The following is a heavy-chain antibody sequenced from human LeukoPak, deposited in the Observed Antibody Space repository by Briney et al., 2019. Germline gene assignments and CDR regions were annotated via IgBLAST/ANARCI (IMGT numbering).Heavy chain of an antibody. CDR1: GFTFSSYG. D-gene: IGHD2-8*01. V-gene: IGHV3-30*02. Sequence: PGGSLRLSCAASGFTFSSYGMHWVRQAPGKGLEWVAFIRYDGSNKYYADSVKGRFTISRDNSKNTLYLQMNNLRAEDTAVYYCAKDRVYAIDSWGQGTLVTVSS. CDR2: IRYDGSNK. CDR3: AKDRVYAIDS. J-gene: IGHJ4*02.